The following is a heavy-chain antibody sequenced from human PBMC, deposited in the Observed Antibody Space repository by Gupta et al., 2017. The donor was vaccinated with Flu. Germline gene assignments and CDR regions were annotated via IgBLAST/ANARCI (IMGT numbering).Heavy chain of an antibody. CDR2: INTSGGST. V-gene: IGHV1-46*01. CDR1: GYIFTTYY. CDR3: ARESRGGVEPTTFGMDV. Sequence: QVQLVQSGAEVKKPGASVKVSCKASGYIFTTYYMHWVRQAPGQGLVWMGVINTSGGSTAYAEKFQGRVTISRDTSTSTVYMEMYNLSSDDTAVYYCARESRGGVEPTTFGMDVWGQGTTVTVSS. J-gene: IGHJ6*02. D-gene: IGHD3-16*01.